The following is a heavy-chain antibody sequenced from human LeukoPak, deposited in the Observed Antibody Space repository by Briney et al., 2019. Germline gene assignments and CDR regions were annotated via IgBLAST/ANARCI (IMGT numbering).Heavy chain of an antibody. J-gene: IGHJ4*02. CDR3: ATAVASSSGWYADY. CDR2: IWYDGSNK. CDR1: GFTFRSYG. D-gene: IGHD6-19*01. V-gene: IGHV3-33*01. Sequence: GGSLRLSCAASGFTFRSYGMHWVRQAPGKGLEWVAVIWYDGSNKYYADSVKGRFTVSRDNSKNTLYLQMNSLRAEDTAVYYCATAVASSSGWYADYWGQGTLVTVAS.